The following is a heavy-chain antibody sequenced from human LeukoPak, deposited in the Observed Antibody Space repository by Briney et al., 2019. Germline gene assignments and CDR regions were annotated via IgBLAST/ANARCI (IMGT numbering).Heavy chain of an antibody. J-gene: IGHJ1*01. CDR2: INHSGST. Sequence: SETLSLTCTVSGGSISSYYWSWIRQPPGKGLEWVGEINHSGSTNYNPSLKSRVTISVDTSKNQFSLKLSSVTAADTAVYYCARGGSYSSYFQHWGQGTLVTVSS. CDR1: GGSISSYY. CDR3: ARGGSYSSYFQH. V-gene: IGHV4-34*01. D-gene: IGHD2-21*01.